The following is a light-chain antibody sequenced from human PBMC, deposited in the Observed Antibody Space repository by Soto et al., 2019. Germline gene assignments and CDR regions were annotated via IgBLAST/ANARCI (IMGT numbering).Light chain of an antibody. CDR3: QKYNSAPHT. Sequence: DIQMTQSPSSLSASVGDRVTITCRARQGISNYLAWYQQKPGKVPKLLIYAASTLQSGVPSRFSGSGSGTDFTLTISSLQPEDVATYYCQKYNSAPHTFGGGTKVEIK. CDR1: QGISNY. J-gene: IGKJ4*01. V-gene: IGKV1-27*01. CDR2: AAS.